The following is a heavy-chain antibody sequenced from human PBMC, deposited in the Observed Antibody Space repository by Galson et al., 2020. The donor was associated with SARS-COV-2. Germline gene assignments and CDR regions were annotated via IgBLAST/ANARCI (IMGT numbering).Heavy chain of an antibody. Sequence: GSLRLSCAASGSTFSRYWMHWVRQAPGKGLVWVSRINSDGSSTTYADSVKGRFTISRDNAKNTVYMQMNGLRAEDAAVYYCATGSGYYYDSWGQGTLVTVSS. V-gene: IGHV3-74*01. J-gene: IGHJ4*02. D-gene: IGHD6-19*01. CDR3: ATGSGYYYDS. CDR1: GSTFSRYW. CDR2: INSDGSST.